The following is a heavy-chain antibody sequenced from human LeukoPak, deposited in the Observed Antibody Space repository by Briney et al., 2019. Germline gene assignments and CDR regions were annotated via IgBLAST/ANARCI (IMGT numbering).Heavy chain of an antibody. CDR1: GGSISSSSSY. CDR2: IYYSGST. V-gene: IGHV4-39*01. D-gene: IGHD6-13*01. CDR3: ARHKAAAVDY. J-gene: IGHJ4*02. Sequence: SETLSLTCTVSGGSISSSSSYWGWIRQPPGKGLEWIGSIYYSGSTYYNPSLKSRVTISVDTSKNQFSLKLSSVTAADTAVYYCARHKAAAVDYWGQGTLVTVSS.